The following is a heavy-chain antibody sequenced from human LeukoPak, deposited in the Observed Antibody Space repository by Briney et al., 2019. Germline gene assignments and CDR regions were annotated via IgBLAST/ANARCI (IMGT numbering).Heavy chain of an antibody. V-gene: IGHV3-48*01. J-gene: IGHJ1*01. D-gene: IGHD3-3*01. CDR2: IDSSSATT. CDR3: AGSTVWSGIFQY. Sequence: GGSLRLSCAASGFTFSYYSMTWVRQAPGKGLEWVSYIDSSSATTCYADSVKGRFIISRDNAKNSLFLQINSLRAEDTAVYYCAGSTVWSGIFQYWGQGTLVTVSS. CDR1: GFTFSYYS.